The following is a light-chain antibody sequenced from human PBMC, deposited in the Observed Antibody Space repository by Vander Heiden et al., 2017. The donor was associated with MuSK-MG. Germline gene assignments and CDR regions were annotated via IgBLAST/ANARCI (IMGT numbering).Light chain of an antibody. V-gene: IGKV1-NL1*01. Sequence: DIQMTQSPSSLSASVGDRVTITCRASQGIKESLAWYQQKPGKAPKLLLFGASRLQSGVPDRFSGSGSGTDYSLTISSLQPEDSATYYCQQYYSIYQYTFGQGTKLEIK. J-gene: IGKJ2*01. CDR1: QGIKES. CDR3: QQYYSIYQYT. CDR2: GAS.